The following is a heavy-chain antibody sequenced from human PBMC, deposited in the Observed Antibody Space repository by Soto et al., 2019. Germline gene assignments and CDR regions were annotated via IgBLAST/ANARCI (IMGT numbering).Heavy chain of an antibody. D-gene: IGHD6-19*01. CDR3: XXXXXXQWXYAMDV. CDR2: MSSSGNNI. J-gene: IGHJ6*02. V-gene: IGHV3-11*01. Sequence: QVHLVESGGGLVKPGGSLRLSCAASGITFSDCYMNWIRQAPGKGLEWVSYMSSSGNNINYAGSVRGRFTVSRDNAKXXXXXXXXXXXXXXXXXXXXXXXXXXQWXYAMDVWGQGTTVTVSS. CDR1: GITFSDCY.